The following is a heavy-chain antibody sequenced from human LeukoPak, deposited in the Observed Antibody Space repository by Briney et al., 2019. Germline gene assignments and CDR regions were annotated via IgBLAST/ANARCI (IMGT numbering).Heavy chain of an antibody. CDR3: ARGDYGGSADY. CDR1: GYTFNIYG. CDR2: ISGYNGST. J-gene: IGHJ4*02. D-gene: IGHD4-23*01. V-gene: IGHV1-18*01. Sequence: GASVKVSCKASGYTFNIYGINWVRQAPGQGLEWMGWISGYNGSTKYAQKFQGRVTMTTDTSTSTAYMELRSLRSDDTAVFYCARGDYGGSADYWGQGTLVTVSS.